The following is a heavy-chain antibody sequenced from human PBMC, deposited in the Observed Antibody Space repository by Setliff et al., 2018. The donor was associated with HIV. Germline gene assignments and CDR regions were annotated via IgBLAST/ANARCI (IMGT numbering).Heavy chain of an antibody. V-gene: IGHV3-23*01. J-gene: IGHJ4*02. CDR3: AKDRITGYYNFWSGPNFDY. D-gene: IGHD3-3*01. CDR1: GFTFSNFA. CDR2: ISGGGGKT. Sequence: GGSLRLSCAASGFTFSNFAMSWVRQAPGKGLEWVSAISGGGGKTDYADSVKGRFTISRDNSKNTLYLQMNSLRAEDTAVYYCAKDRITGYYNFWSGPNFDYWGQGTLVTGSS.